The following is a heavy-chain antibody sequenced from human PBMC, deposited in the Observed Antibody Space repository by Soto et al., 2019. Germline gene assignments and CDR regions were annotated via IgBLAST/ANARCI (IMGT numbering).Heavy chain of an antibody. Sequence: SETLSLTCTVSGGSISSGGYYWSWIRQHPGKGLEWIGDIYYSGSTYYNPSLKSRVTISIGTSTNHFSLHLSALTAADTAVYYCARAPIPNWNYYGMDVWGQGTTVTVS. V-gene: IGHV4-31*03. CDR1: GGSISSGGYY. D-gene: IGHD1-1*01. CDR3: ARAPIPNWNYYGMDV. CDR2: IYYSGST. J-gene: IGHJ6*02.